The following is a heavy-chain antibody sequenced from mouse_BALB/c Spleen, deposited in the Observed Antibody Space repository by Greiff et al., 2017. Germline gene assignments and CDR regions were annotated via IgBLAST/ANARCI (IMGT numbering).Heavy chain of an antibody. D-gene: IGHD2-12*01. CDR3: ARQTTYAMDY. Sequence: EVHLVESGGGLVKLGGLKLSCAASGFTFSSYYMSWVRQTPEKRLELVAAINSNGGSTYYPDTVKGRFTISRDNAKNTLYLQMSSLKSEDTALYYCARQTTYAMDYWGQGTSVTVSS. CDR2: INSNGGST. V-gene: IGHV5-6-2*01. CDR1: GFTFSSYY. J-gene: IGHJ4*01.